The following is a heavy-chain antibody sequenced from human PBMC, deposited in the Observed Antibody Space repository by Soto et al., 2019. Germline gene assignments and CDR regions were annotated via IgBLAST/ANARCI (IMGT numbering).Heavy chain of an antibody. J-gene: IGHJ5*02. CDR1: GGSISSGGYY. Sequence: SETLSLTCTVSGGSISSGGYYWSWIRQHPGKGLEWIGYIYYSGSTYYNPSLKSRVTISVDTSKNQFSLKLSSVPAADTAVYYCASGRPYDYGDEVDPWGQGTLVTVSS. CDR2: IYYSGST. CDR3: ASGRPYDYGDEVDP. V-gene: IGHV4-31*03. D-gene: IGHD4-17*01.